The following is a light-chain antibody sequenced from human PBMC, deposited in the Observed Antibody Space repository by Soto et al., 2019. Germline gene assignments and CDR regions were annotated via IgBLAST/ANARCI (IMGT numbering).Light chain of an antibody. CDR2: DNT. CDR1: TPTIASYS. J-gene: IGLJ1*01. Sequence: QSVLTQPPSVSGTQGQRVTFSCTGGTPTIASYSVHWYQQLPGGAPKLLIFDNTNRPSGVPDRFSGSKSGTSASLAITGLQAEDEADYYCQSYDNSLTDYYVFGTGTKLTVL. CDR3: QSYDNSLTDYYV. V-gene: IGLV1-40*01.